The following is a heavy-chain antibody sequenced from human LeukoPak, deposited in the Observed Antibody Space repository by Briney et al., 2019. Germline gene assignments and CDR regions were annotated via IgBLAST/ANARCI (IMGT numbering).Heavy chain of an antibody. Sequence: GGSLRLSCAASGFTFSSYSMNWVRQAPGKGLEWVSYISSSSSTIYYADSVKGRFTISRDNAKNSMYLQMNSLRDEDTAVYYCARSYAMTTVTTVVRGSRNHAKDYWGQGTLVTVSS. D-gene: IGHD4-17*01. CDR2: ISSSSSTI. CDR3: ARSYAMTTVTTVVRGSRNHAKDY. V-gene: IGHV3-48*02. J-gene: IGHJ4*02. CDR1: GFTFSSYS.